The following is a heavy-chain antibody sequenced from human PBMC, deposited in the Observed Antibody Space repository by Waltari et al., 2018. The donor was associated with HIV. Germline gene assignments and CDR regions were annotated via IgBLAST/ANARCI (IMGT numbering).Heavy chain of an antibody. CDR2: IVYSGSA. Sequence: QVQLQESGTGLAKPSHTLSLTCTVSGGSLRGAASSCSLTRPPPGKGLRWIGYIVYSGSAYSSPSLKSRLTISLDTSKNQFSLNLGSVTVADTAVDYCAREGRGRRFGFEWLFGSGLDVWGQGTTVIVSS. CDR1: GGSLRGAASS. J-gene: IGHJ6*02. D-gene: IGHD3-9*01. CDR3: AREGRGRRFGFEWLFGSGLDV. V-gene: IGHV4-30-4*08.